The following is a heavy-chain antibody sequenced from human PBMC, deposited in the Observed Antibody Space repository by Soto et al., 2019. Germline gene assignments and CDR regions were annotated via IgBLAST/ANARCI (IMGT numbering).Heavy chain of an antibody. CDR2: INPYNANT. J-gene: IGHJ3*02. V-gene: IGHV1-18*04. Sequence: QVQLVQSGTEVKKPGASVKVSCKTSGYTFTNHGINWVRQAPGQGLEWMGWINPYNANTNYAQKLQGRVTMTTDTSTTTGYMDLRTLTSYNTAVYDCGTDRVAWISGDGLDMWREGTVVTVTS. CDR3: GTDRVAWISGDGLDM. CDR1: GYTFTNHG. D-gene: IGHD3-10*01.